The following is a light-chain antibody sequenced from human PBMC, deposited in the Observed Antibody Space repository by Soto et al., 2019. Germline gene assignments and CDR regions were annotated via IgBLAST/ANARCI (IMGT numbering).Light chain of an antibody. CDR1: QGIRND. CDR2: AAS. V-gene: IGKV1-6*01. J-gene: IGKJ1*01. CDR3: LQDRHYPRT. Sequence: AIQMTQSPSSLSASVGDRVTITCRASQGIRNDLGWYQQKPGKPPKLLIYAASSLQSGVPSRFSGSGSGTDFSLTISSLQPEDFATYYCLQDRHYPRTFGQGTKVEIK.